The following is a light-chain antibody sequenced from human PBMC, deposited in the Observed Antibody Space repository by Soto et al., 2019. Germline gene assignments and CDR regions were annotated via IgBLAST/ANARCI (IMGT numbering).Light chain of an antibody. J-gene: IGKJ5*01. V-gene: IGKV4-1*01. Sequence: DIVMTQSPYSLAVSLGERATINCKSSQSVLFSSNNKNYLAWYQQKPGQPPKLLIYWASTRESGVPNRFSGSGSGTDFTLTISSLQAEDVAVYYCQQSYSTPITFGQGTRLEIK. CDR2: WAS. CDR1: QSVLFSSNNKNY. CDR3: QQSYSTPIT.